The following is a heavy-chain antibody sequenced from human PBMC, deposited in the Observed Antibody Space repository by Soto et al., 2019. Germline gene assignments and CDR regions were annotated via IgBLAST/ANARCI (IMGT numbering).Heavy chain of an antibody. J-gene: IGHJ6*02. Sequence: PGGSLRLSCAASGFTFSSYGMHWVRQAPGKGLEWVAVIWYDGSNKYYADSVKGRFTISRDNSKNTLYLQMNSLRAEDTAAYYCARDPLYYDFWSGYLYLYYYYGMDVWGQGTTVTVSS. V-gene: IGHV3-33*01. D-gene: IGHD3-3*01. CDR3: ARDPLYYDFWSGYLYLYYYYGMDV. CDR1: GFTFSSYG. CDR2: IWYDGSNK.